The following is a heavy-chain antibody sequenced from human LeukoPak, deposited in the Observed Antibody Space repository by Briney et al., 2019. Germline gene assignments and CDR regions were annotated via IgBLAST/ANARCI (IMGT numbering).Heavy chain of an antibody. CDR3: ARGPRDLLNIAVAGIELDP. D-gene: IGHD6-19*01. CDR1: GGSISSGGYY. V-gene: IGHV4-31*03. CDR2: IYYSGST. Sequence: PSETLSLTCTVSGGSISSGGYYWSWIRQHPGKGLEWIGYIYYSGSTNYNPSLKSRVTISVDTSKNQFSLKLSSVTAADTAVYYCARGPRDLLNIAVAGIELDPWGQGTLVTVSS. J-gene: IGHJ5*02.